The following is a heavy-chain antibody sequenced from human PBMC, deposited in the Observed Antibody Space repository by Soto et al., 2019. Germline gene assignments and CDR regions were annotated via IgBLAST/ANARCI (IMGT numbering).Heavy chain of an antibody. CDR1: GFTFSSYG. V-gene: IGHV3-30*18. CDR2: ISYDGSNK. D-gene: IGHD6-6*01. J-gene: IGHJ6*02. Sequence: GGSLRLSCAASGFTFSSYGMHWVRQAPGKGLEWVAVISYDGSNKYYADSVKGRFTISRDSSKNTLYLQMNSLRAEDTAVYYCAKDVEALARVGGMDVWGQGTTVTVS. CDR3: AKDVEALARVGGMDV.